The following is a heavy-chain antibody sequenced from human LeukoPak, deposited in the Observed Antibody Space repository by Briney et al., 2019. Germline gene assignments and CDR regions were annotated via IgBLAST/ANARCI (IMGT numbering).Heavy chain of an antibody. V-gene: IGHV4-59*08. CDR1: GGSISSYY. Sequence: SETLSLTCTVSGGSISSYYWSWIRQPPGEGLECIGYIYYSGSTNYNPSLKSRVTISVDTSKNQFSLKLSSVTAADTAVYYCARHVARIAAAGTVWWFDPWGQGTLVTVSS. J-gene: IGHJ5*02. CDR3: ARHVARIAAAGTVWWFDP. CDR2: IYYSGST. D-gene: IGHD6-13*01.